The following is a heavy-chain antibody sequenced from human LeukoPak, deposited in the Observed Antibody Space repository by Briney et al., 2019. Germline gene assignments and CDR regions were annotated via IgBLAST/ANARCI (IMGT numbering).Heavy chain of an antibody. CDR1: GFTFSSNA. CDR3: AKDLRVAVGRGYFEY. D-gene: IGHD6-19*01. CDR2: ISGTGHST. J-gene: IGHJ4*02. V-gene: IGHV3-23*01. Sequence: GGSLRLSCAASGFTFSSNAMSWVRQAPGKGLEWVSAISGTGHSTYYADPEKGRFTISRDNSKNTLDLQMNSLRAEDTAVYYCAKDLRVAVGRGYFEYWGQGTLVTVSS.